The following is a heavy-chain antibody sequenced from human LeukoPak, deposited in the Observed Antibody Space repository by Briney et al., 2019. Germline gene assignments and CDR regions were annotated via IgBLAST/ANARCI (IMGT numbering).Heavy chain of an antibody. CDR1: GSNFSSYW. D-gene: IGHD2-2*01. Sequence: GGSLQISCKGSGSNFSSYWIGWARQLSGKGLEWMGVINPDDSDIRYSPSFEGQVTISADKSTSTAYLQWNSLEASDTAMYYCARVVVPAAISYWGQGTPVTVFS. V-gene: IGHV5-51*01. CDR3: ARVVVPAAISY. J-gene: IGHJ4*02. CDR2: INPDDSDI.